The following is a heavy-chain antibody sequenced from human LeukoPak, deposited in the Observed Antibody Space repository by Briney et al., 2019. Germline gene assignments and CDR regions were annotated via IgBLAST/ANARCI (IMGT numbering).Heavy chain of an antibody. CDR1: NGSISSDTYF. V-gene: IGHV4-61*02. J-gene: IGHJ5*02. D-gene: IGHD6-13*01. CDR3: ARLFRRIAAGGCFDP. CDR2: MSSSGIS. Sequence: SETLSLTCTVSNGSISSDTYFWSWIRQPAGKGLEWIGRMSSSGISTYSPSLKSRVTISIDTSRNQFSMNLNSVTAADTAVYYCARLFRRIAAGGCFDPWGQGTLVTVSS.